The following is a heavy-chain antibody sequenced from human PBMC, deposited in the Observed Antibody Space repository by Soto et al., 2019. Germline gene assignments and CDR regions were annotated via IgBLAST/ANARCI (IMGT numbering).Heavy chain of an antibody. V-gene: IGHV1-8*01. J-gene: IGHJ4*02. D-gene: IGHD2-15*01. CDR3: ASQKVDASDY. CDR1: GYTFTSYD. CDR2: MNPNSGNT. Sequence: QVQLVQSGAEVKKPGASVKVSCKASGYTFTSYDINWVRQATGQGLEWMGWMNPNSGNTGYAQKFQGRVTMTRNTYMSTAYMEMSSLRSEGTAVYYWASQKVDASDYWGQGTLVTVSS.